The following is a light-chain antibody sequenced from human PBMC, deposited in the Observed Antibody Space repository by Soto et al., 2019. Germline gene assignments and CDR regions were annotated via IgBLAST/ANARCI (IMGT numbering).Light chain of an antibody. CDR3: QQYYSSPPT. Sequence: DIVMTQSPDSLAVSLGERATINCKSSQSVFYSSKNKNYLAWYQQKPGQPPKLLIYWASTRESGVPDRFSGSGSGTDFAPTIRTLQADDVAVYYCQQYYSSPPTFGQGTKVEIK. V-gene: IGKV4-1*01. CDR1: QSVFYSSKNKNY. CDR2: WAS. J-gene: IGKJ1*01.